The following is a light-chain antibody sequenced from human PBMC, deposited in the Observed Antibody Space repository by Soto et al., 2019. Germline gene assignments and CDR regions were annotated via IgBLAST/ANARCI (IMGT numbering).Light chain of an antibody. CDR2: EAS. CDR1: QIVSSY. V-gene: IGKV3-11*01. CDR3: QQRSTRPPSCT. Sequence: EIVLTQSPATLSLSPVARATLSCRASQIVSSYLAWYQHKPGQAPRLLIYEASNRATGIPARFSGSGSGTDFTLTISSLEPEDFAVYYCQQRSTRPPSCTFGQGTKLEIK. J-gene: IGKJ2*02.